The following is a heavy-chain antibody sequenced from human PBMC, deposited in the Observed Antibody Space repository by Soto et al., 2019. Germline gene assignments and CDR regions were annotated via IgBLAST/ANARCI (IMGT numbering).Heavy chain of an antibody. CDR1: GGSLSGYY. J-gene: IGHJ4*02. D-gene: IGHD3-22*01. V-gene: IGHV4-59*01. CDR2: FYSSGSP. CDR3: AREFYYDSSGIGFDS. Sequence: SETLSLTCPVSGGSLSGYYLSWIRQPPGKGLEWIGDFYSSGSPHHNPSLKNRVSISEDRSKNEFSLKLSSVTAADTAIYYCAREFYYDSSGIGFDSWGQGTLVTVSS.